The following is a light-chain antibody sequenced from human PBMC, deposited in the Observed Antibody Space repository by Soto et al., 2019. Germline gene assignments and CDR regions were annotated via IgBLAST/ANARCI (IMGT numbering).Light chain of an antibody. J-gene: IGKJ4*01. CDR3: QQFSSYPLT. CDR1: QSVARSF. V-gene: IGKV3-20*01. Sequence: EIVLTQSPGTLSLSPGERATLSCRASQSVARSFLAWYQQKPGQAPRVLIYEASFRATGIPDRFSGSGSGTDFTLTISRLEPEDFAVYYCQQFSSYPLTFGGGTKVDIK. CDR2: EAS.